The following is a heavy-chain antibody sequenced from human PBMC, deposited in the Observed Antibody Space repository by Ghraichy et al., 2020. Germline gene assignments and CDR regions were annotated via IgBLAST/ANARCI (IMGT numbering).Heavy chain of an antibody. CDR1: PDSISIYY. J-gene: IGHJ3*02. CDR3: AKHLCGADCYWAFDI. CDR2: IYYSGST. D-gene: IGHD2-21*02. Sequence: SETLSLTCSVSPDSISIYYWSWIRQPPGKGLEWIGHIYYSGSTNYSPSLKSRVTISLDTSKNQFSLELRSVTAADTAVYYCAKHLCGADCYWAFDIWGQGTLVTVSS. V-gene: IGHV4-59*08.